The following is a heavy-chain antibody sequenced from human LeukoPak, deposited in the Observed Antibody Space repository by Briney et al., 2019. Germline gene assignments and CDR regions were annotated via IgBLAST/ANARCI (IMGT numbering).Heavy chain of an antibody. J-gene: IGHJ6*02. CDR2: IKHSGST. V-gene: IGHV4-34*01. D-gene: IGHD2-2*01. Sequence: ASETLSLTCAVYGGSFSGYYWSWIRQPPGKGLEWIGEIKHSGSTNYNPSLKSRVTISVDTSKNQFSLKLCSVTAADTAVYYCARTRNIVVVPAALYYYYGMDVWGQGTTVTVSS. CDR3: ARTRNIVVVPAALYYYYGMDV. CDR1: GGSFSGYY.